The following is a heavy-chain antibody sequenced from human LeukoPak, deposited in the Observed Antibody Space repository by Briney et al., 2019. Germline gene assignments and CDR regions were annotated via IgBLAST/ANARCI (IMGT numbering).Heavy chain of an antibody. J-gene: IGHJ3*02. CDR1: GGSISTYY. D-gene: IGHD4-17*01. Sequence: PSETLSPTCTVSGGSISTYYWSWLRQPPGKGLEWIGYIYYSGSTNYNPSLKSRVTISVDTSKNQFSLKLSSVTAADTAVYYCARTYYHGDLGDDAFDIWGQGTMVTVSS. CDR2: IYYSGST. V-gene: IGHV4-59*01. CDR3: ARTYYHGDLGDDAFDI.